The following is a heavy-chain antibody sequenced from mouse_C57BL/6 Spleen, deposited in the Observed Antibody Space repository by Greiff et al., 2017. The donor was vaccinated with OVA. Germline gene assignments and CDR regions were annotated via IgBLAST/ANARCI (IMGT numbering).Heavy chain of an antibody. CDR1: GFTFTSYW. Sequence: QVQLQQPGAELVKPGASVKLSCKASGFTFTSYWMHWVKQRPGRGLEWIGRIDPNSGGTKYNEKFKSKATLTVDKPSITAYIQLSSLTSEDSAVYYCARDLRFYDYDDGFAYWGQGTLVTVSA. J-gene: IGHJ3*01. V-gene: IGHV1-72*01. CDR2: IDPNSGGT. D-gene: IGHD2-4*01. CDR3: ARDLRFYDYDDGFAY.